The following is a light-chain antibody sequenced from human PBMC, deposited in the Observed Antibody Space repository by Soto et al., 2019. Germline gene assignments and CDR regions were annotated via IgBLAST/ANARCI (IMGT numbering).Light chain of an antibody. CDR2: KAS. Sequence: DIQMTQSPSSLSVSVGDSITITCRASQSISSWLAWYQQKPGKAPNLLIYKASILETGVSSRFSGSGSGINFTLTISSLQPDDCATYYCQQYNNYPKTFGQGTKVDTK. CDR1: QSISSW. CDR3: QQYNNYPKT. J-gene: IGKJ2*01. V-gene: IGKV1-5*03.